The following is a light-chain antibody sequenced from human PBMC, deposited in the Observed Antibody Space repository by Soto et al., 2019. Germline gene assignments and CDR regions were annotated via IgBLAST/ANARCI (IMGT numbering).Light chain of an antibody. V-gene: IGKV3-20*01. J-gene: IGKJ4*01. CDR1: QSLSNRY. CDR2: GIS. Sequence: EIVLTQSPGTLSLSPGERATLSCRASQSLSNRYLAWYQQKPGQAPRLLITGISRRAPGIADRFSGSGSGTDFSLTISRLEPEDFAVYYCQQFDGSFTFGGGTKVDI. CDR3: QQFDGSFT.